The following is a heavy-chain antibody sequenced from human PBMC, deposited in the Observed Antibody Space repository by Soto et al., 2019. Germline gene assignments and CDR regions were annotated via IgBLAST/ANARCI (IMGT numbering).Heavy chain of an antibody. Sequence: EVQLVESGGGLVQPGGSLRLSCTASGFTFSSQWLHWVRQAPGKGLIWISRILNDGRTTNYADSVKGRFTVSRDNAKKTMSLQMNNLRAEDTAVYYCATWRGGYTYGLDHWGQGTPVTVSS. CDR1: GFTFSSQW. J-gene: IGHJ4*02. CDR3: ATWRGGYTYGLDH. D-gene: IGHD5-18*01. CDR2: ILNDGRTT. V-gene: IGHV3-74*01.